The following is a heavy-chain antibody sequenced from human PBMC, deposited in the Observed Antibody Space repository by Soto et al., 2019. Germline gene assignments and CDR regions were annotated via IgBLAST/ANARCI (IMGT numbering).Heavy chain of an antibody. CDR2: ISYDGSNK. Sequence: QVQLVESGGGVVQPGRSLRLSCAAAGFTFSSYAMHWVRQAPGKGLEWVAVISYDGSNKYYADSVKGRFTISRDNSKNAVYLQMNSLRGEDTAVYYCARSMGRGVITPPVRAFLDVWGQGTTVTVSS. J-gene: IGHJ6*02. D-gene: IGHD3-10*01. CDR3: ARSMGRGVITPPVRAFLDV. V-gene: IGHV3-30-3*01. CDR1: GFTFSSYA.